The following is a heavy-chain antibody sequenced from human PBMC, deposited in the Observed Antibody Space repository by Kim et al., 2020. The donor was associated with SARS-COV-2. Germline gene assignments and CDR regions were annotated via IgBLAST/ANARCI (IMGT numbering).Heavy chain of an antibody. CDR3: ARGLIGYEVSYYDYGLDV. V-gene: IGHV4-34*01. CDR2: INHSGST. Sequence: SETLSLTCAVYGESFSDYYWSWIRQPPGKWLEWIGEINHSGSTNYNSSLKSRVTISLDTSKSQFSLNLKSVTAADTAVYYCARGLIGYEVSYYDYGLDVWGHGTTVPVS. D-gene: IGHD5-18*01. CDR1: GESFSDYY. J-gene: IGHJ6*02.